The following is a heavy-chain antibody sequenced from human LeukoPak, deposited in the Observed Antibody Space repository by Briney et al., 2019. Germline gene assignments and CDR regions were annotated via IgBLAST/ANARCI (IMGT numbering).Heavy chain of an antibody. Sequence: SGTLFLTCTVSGGSTSSYYWSWIRQPPGKGLEWIGYIYYSGSTNYNPSLKSRVIISVDTPKNQFSLKLSSVTAADTAVYYCARVEEGYGSGRRENYYYYYMDVWGKGTTVTISS. CDR1: GGSTSSYY. CDR2: IYYSGST. D-gene: IGHD3-10*01. CDR3: ARVEEGYGSGRRENYYYYYMDV. J-gene: IGHJ6*03. V-gene: IGHV4-59*01.